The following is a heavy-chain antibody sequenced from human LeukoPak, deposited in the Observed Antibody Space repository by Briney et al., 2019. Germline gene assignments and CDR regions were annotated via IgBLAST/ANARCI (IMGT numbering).Heavy chain of an antibody. V-gene: IGHV3-23*01. CDR3: AKDSPITMIVVVITTRLFDY. D-gene: IGHD3-22*01. Sequence: SGGSLRLSCAASGFTFDDYGMSWVRQAPGKGLEWVSAISGSGGSTYYADSVKGRFTISRDNSKNTLYLQMNSLRAEDTAVYYCAKDSPITMIVVVITTRLFDYWGQGTLVTVSS. CDR1: GFTFDDYG. J-gene: IGHJ4*02. CDR2: ISGSGGST.